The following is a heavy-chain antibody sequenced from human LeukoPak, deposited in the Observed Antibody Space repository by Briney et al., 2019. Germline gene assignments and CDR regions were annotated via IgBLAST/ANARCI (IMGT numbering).Heavy chain of an antibody. Sequence: GGSLRLSCAASGFTFSSYAMSWVRLAPGKGLEWVSIISGSGDTAYYADSVRGRFTISRDNSKNTLFLQMSSLRPENTAVYYCARTPQKYCSSTTCYPDYWGQGTLVTVSS. CDR3: ARTPQKYCSSTTCYPDY. CDR1: GFTFSSYA. J-gene: IGHJ4*02. V-gene: IGHV3-23*01. D-gene: IGHD2-2*01. CDR2: ISGSGDTA.